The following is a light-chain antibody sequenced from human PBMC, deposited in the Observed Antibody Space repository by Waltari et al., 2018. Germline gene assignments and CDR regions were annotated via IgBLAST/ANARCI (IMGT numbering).Light chain of an antibody. J-gene: IGKJ1*01. Sequence: DIVMTQSPDSLAVSLGERATINCKSSQSVLYSSNDKNSLAWYQQKPGQPPKLLIYWASTRQSGVPDRFSGSGAGTDFTLTISSLQAEDVAVYYCQQYYSKRTFGQGTKVEI. V-gene: IGKV4-1*01. CDR3: QQYYSKRT. CDR1: QSVLYSSNDKNS. CDR2: WAS.